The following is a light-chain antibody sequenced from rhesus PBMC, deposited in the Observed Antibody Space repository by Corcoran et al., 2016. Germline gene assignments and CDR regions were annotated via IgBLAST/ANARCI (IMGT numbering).Light chain of an antibody. V-gene: IGKV1-28*01. CDR3: LQHNSYPFT. CDR1: PGISSY. Sequence: DIQMTQSPSSLSASVGDTVTITCRASPGISSYLTWFKQKPRKAPKLLIYAASSLESGVPSRFSGSGSGTELTLTLSSLQPEDFAAYYCLQHNSYPFTFGPGTKLDIK. CDR2: AAS. J-gene: IGKJ3*01.